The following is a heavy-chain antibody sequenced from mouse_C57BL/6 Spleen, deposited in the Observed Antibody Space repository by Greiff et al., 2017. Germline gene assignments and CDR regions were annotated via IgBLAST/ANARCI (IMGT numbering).Heavy chain of an antibody. V-gene: IGHV3-6*01. CDR3: ATKGTNYDYVAWFAY. Sequence: ESGPGLVKPSQSLSLTCSVTGYSITSGYYWNWIRQFPGNKLEWMGYISYDGSNNYNPSLKNRISITRDTSKNQFFLKLNSVTTEDTATYYCATKGTNYDYVAWFAYWGQGTLVTVSA. D-gene: IGHD2-4*01. CDR1: GYSITSGYY. CDR2: ISYDGSN. J-gene: IGHJ3*01.